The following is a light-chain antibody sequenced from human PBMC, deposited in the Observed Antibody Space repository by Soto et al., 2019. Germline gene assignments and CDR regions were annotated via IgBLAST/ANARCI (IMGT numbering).Light chain of an antibody. V-gene: IGKV1-39*01. Sequence: DVQMTQSPSSLSASAGDRVTITCRASQPISNYLNWYQQKAGEAPKVLIFGASSLQSGVPSKFSGSGYGTDFTLTINCLHPEDFATYYCQQYYAFPLTFGQGTRL. CDR2: GAS. CDR3: QQYYAFPLT. CDR1: QPISNY. J-gene: IGKJ5*01.